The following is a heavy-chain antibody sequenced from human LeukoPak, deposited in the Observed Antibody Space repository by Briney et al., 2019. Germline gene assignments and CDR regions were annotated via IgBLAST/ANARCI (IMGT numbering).Heavy chain of an antibody. Sequence: SETLSLTCTVSGGSISSGGYYWSWIRQPPGKGLEWIGYIYHSGSTYYNPSLKSRVTISVDTSKNQFSLKLSSVTAADTAVYYCASNYGDYATNWFDPWGQGTLVTVSS. CDR3: ASNYGDYATNWFDP. D-gene: IGHD4-17*01. V-gene: IGHV4-30-2*01. CDR2: IYHSGST. CDR1: GGSISSGGYY. J-gene: IGHJ5*02.